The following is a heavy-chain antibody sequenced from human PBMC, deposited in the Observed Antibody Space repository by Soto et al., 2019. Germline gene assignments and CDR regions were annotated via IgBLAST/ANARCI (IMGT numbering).Heavy chain of an antibody. J-gene: IGHJ4*02. V-gene: IGHV3-11*01. CDR3: ARDEVEVKYCSGGSCYPQYFDY. CDR2: ISSSGSTI. CDR1: GFTFSDYY. D-gene: IGHD2-15*01. Sequence: GGSLRLSCAASGFTFSDYYMSWIRQAPGKGLEWVSYISSSGSTIYYADSVKGRFTISRDNAKNSLYLQMNSLRAEDTAVYYCARDEVEVKYCSGGSCYPQYFDYWGQGTLVTVSS.